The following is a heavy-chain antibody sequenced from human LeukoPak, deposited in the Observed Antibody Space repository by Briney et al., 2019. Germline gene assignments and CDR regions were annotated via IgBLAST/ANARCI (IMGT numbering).Heavy chain of an antibody. J-gene: IGHJ4*02. V-gene: IGHV4-34*01. CDR2: INHSGST. D-gene: IGHD2-2*01. Sequence: SETLSLTCAVYGGSFSGYYWSWIRQPPGKGLEWMGEINHSGSTNHNPSLKSRVTISVDTSKNQFSLKLSSVTAADTTVYYCARLSDIVVVPAATKDGRDFDYWGQGTLVTVSS. CDR3: ARLSDIVVVPAATKDGRDFDY. CDR1: GGSFSGYY.